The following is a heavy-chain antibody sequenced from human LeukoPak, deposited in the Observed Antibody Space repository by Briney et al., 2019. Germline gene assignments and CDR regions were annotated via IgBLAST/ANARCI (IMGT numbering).Heavy chain of an antibody. J-gene: IGHJ4*02. CDR1: GYTLTELS. CDR2: FDPEDGET. Sequence: ASVKVSCKVPGYTLTELSMHWVRQAPGKGLEWMGGFDPEDGETIYAQKFQGRVTMTEDTSTDTAYMELSSLRSEDTAVYYCATRPNYYYDSSGPPYYFDYWGQGTLVTVSS. V-gene: IGHV1-24*01. D-gene: IGHD3-22*01. CDR3: ATRPNYYYDSSGPPYYFDY.